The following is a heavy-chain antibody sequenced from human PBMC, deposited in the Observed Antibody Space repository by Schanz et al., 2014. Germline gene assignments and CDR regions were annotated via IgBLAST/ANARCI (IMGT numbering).Heavy chain of an antibody. CDR1: GFTFSTSK. CDR3: ARDLTREGSGPGSWGYGMDV. CDR2: ISSSIATT. V-gene: IGHV3-48*02. Sequence: EVKLVESGGGLVHPGGSLRLSCEAFGFTFSTSKLHWVRQAPGRGLQWVSFISSSIATTYYADSVKGRFRISRDNAKNSLFLEMNSLRDEDTAVYYCARDLTREGSGPGSWGYGMDVWGQGTTVTVSS. J-gene: IGHJ6*02. D-gene: IGHD6-19*01.